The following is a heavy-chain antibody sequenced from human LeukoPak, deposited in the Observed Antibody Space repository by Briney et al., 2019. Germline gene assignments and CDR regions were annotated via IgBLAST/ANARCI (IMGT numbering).Heavy chain of an antibody. J-gene: IGHJ4*02. D-gene: IGHD2-21*02. CDR3: LRIRSLVTTH. CDR1: GGSITSDF. CDR2: MYHSGST. Sequence: SETLSLTCSVSGGSITSDFWGWIRQSPGKGLEWIGYMYHSGSTNYNPSLMSRVTMSADTSKNQFSLTLRSATAADTAIYFCLRIRSLVTTHWSPGTLVTVSS. V-gene: IGHV4-59*01.